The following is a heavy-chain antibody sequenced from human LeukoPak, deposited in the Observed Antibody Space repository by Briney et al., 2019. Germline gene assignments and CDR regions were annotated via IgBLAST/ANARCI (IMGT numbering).Heavy chain of an antibody. CDR2: TYFRSKWYN. CDR1: GDSVSSRYAT. J-gene: IGHJ4*02. CDR3: ARERSRYYDSTAYYDFDL. Sequence: SQTLSLTCGISGDSVSSRYATWNWIRQSPSRGLEWLGRTYFRSKWYNNYAVSVKSRIAINPDTSKNQFSLQLKSVTPDDTAVYYCARERSRYYDSTAYYDFDLWGQGTLVTVSS. D-gene: IGHD3-22*01. V-gene: IGHV6-1*01.